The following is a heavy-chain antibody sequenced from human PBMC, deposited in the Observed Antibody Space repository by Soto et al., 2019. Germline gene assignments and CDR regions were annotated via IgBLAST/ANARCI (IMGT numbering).Heavy chain of an antibody. D-gene: IGHD2-2*01. J-gene: IGHJ4*02. CDR2: ISAYNGNT. CDR1: GYTFTSYG. CDR3: ERERYCISTSCYARTPDY. Sequence: GASVKVSCKASGYTFTSYGISWVRQAPGQGLEWMGWISAYNGNTNYAQKLQGRVTMTTDTSTSTAYMELRSLRSDDTAVYYCERERYCISTSCYARTPDYWGQGTLVTVSS. V-gene: IGHV1-18*01.